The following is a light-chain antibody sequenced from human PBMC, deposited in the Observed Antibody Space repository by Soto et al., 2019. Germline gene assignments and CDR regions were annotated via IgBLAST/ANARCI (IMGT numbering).Light chain of an antibody. CDR2: EVS. CDR1: SSDVGGYNY. Sequence: QSVLTQPASVSGSPGQSITISCTGTSSDVGGYNYVSWYQQHPGKAPKLMIYEVSNRPSGVSNRFSGSKSGTTASLTISGLQAEDEADYYCSSYTRTSSYVFGGGTKLTVL. J-gene: IGLJ1*01. CDR3: SSYTRTSSYV. V-gene: IGLV2-14*01.